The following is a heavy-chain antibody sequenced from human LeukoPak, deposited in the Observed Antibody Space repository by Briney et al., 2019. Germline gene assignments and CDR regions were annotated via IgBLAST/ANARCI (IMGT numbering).Heavy chain of an antibody. CDR2: IKQDGSEK. D-gene: IGHD3-22*01. V-gene: IGHV3-7*01. CDR1: GFTFSSYW. J-gene: IGHJ3*02. CDR3: ARPIPYYYDSSGYGLGAFDI. Sequence: GGSLRLSCAASGFTFSSYWMSWVRQAPGKGLEWVANIKQDGSEKYYVDSVKGRFTISRDNAKNSLYLQMNSLRAEDTAVYYCARPIPYYYDSSGYGLGAFDIWGQGTMVTVSS.